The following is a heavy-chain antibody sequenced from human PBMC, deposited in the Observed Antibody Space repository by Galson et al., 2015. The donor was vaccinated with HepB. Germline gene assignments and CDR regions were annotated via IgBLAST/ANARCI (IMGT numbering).Heavy chain of an antibody. V-gene: IGHV3-15*07. CDR3: TTAQANWGDAFDI. CDR2: IKSKTDGGTT. D-gene: IGHD7-27*01. CDR1: GFTFSNAW. Sequence: SLRLSCAASGFTFSNAWMNWVRQAPGKGLEWVGRIKSKTDGGTTDYAAPVKGRFTISRDDLKNTLYLQMNSLKTEDTAVYYCTTAQANWGDAFDIWGQGTMVTVSS. J-gene: IGHJ3*02.